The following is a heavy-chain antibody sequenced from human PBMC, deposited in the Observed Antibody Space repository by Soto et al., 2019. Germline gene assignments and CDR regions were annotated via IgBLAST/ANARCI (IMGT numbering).Heavy chain of an antibody. J-gene: IGHJ4*02. CDR2: INAGNGNT. D-gene: IGHD5-12*01. V-gene: IGHV1-3*01. Sequence: GASVKVSCKASGYTFTSYAMHWVRQAPGQRLEWMGWINAGNGNTKYSQKFQGRVTITRDTSASTAYMELSSLRSEDTAVYYCARGKLRAGYISPTFFDYWGQGTLVTVSS. CDR1: GYTFTSYA. CDR3: ARGKLRAGYISPTFFDY.